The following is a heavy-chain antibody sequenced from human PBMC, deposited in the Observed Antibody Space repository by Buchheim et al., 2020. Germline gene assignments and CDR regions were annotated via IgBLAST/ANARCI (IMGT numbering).Heavy chain of an antibody. CDR3: ARLHCSGGSCYYYYYGMDV. J-gene: IGHJ6*02. CDR1: GFTFNSYW. Sequence: EVQLVESGGGLVQPGGSLRLSCAASGFTFNSYWMHWVRQAPGKGLVWVSRINSDGSSTSYADSVKGRFTISRDSAKNTLYLQMNSLRAEDTAVYYCARLHCSGGSCYYYYYGMDVWGQGTT. CDR2: INSDGSST. V-gene: IGHV3-74*01. D-gene: IGHD2-15*01.